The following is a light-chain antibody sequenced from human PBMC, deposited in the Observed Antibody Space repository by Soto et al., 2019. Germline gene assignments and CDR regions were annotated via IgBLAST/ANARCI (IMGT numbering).Light chain of an antibody. J-gene: IGKJ2*02. CDR3: QQYYSTPCT. CDR2: WAS. V-gene: IGKV4-1*01. CDR1: QNVLYNSNNKNY. Sequence: DIVMTQSPDSLAVSLGERATINCKSSQNVLYNSNNKNYLAWFQQKAGQPPKLLNYWASTREFGVPDRFSGSGSGTDFTLTISSLQAEDVAVYYCQQYYSTPCTFGQGTKLEIK.